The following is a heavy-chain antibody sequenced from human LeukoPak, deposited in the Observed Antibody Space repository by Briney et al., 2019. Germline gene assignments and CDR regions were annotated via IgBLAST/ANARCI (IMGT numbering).Heavy chain of an antibody. CDR1: GFTFSSNY. CDR3: AREGPRGNSQFDY. J-gene: IGHJ4*02. CDR2: IYSGGST. V-gene: IGHV3-53*01. Sequence: GGSLRLSCAASGFTFSSNYMSWVRQAPGKGLEWVSVIYSGGSTYYADSVKGRFTISRDNSKNTLYLQMNSLRAEDTAIYYCAREGPRGNSQFDYWGQGTLVTVSS. D-gene: IGHD2/OR15-2a*01.